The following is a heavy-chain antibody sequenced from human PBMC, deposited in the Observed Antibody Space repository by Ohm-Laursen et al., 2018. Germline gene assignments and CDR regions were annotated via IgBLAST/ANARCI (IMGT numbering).Heavy chain of an antibody. J-gene: IGHJ4*02. CDR2: IIPIFGTP. CDR1: GDIFSSYA. V-gene: IGHV1-69*05. CDR3: VRGCLGGSCYTFDY. D-gene: IGHD2-15*01. Sequence: SVKVSCKTSGDIFSSYAIHWVRQAPGQGLEYLGGIIPIFGTPDYAQNFQGRVTITTDDSTSTAYMELSSLRSEDTAIYYCVRGCLGGSCYTFDYWGQGTLLTVSS.